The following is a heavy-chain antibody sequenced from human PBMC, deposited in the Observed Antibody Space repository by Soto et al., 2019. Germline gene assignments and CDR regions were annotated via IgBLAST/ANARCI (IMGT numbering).Heavy chain of an antibody. Sequence: SETLSLTCNVSGVSVSSITYYWAWIRQPPGKGLEYIGSISHSGNTYFNPSLESRVSIFVDTSKSQVSLRVRSVTAADTAVYYCARRYGYYFDYWGQGTLVTVSS. CDR3: ARRYGYYFDY. J-gene: IGHJ4*02. CDR1: GVSVSSITYY. V-gene: IGHV4-39*01. D-gene: IGHD4-17*01. CDR2: ISHSGNT.